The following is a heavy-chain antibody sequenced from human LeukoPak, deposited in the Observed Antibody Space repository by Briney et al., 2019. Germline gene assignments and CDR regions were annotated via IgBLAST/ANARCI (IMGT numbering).Heavy chain of an antibody. CDR2: ISYDGSNK. Sequence: GGSLRLSCAASGFTFSSYAMPWVRQAPGKGLEWVAVISYDGSNKYYADSVKGRFTISRDNSRNTLYLQMNSLRAEDTAVYYCARNGRNVNWFDPWGQGTPVTVSS. J-gene: IGHJ5*02. CDR3: ARNGRNVNWFDP. V-gene: IGHV3-30-3*01. CDR1: GFTFSSYA.